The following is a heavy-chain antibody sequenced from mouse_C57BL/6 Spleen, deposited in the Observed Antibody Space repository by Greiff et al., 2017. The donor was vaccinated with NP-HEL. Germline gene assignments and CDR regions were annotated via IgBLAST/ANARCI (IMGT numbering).Heavy chain of an antibody. V-gene: IGHV5-17*01. CDR3: ARNYYGSRGFAY. Sequence: EVKLVESGGGLVKPGGSLKLSCAASGFTFSDYGMHWVRQAPEKGLEWVAYISSGSSNIYYAGTVKGRFTISRDNAKNTLFLQMTSLRSEDTAMYYCARNYYGSRGFAYWGQVTLVTVSA. CDR1: GFTFSDYG. J-gene: IGHJ3*01. D-gene: IGHD1-1*01. CDR2: ISSGSSNI.